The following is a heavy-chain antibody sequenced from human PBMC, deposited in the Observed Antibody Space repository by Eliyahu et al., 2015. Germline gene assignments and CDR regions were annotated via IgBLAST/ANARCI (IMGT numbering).Heavy chain of an antibody. CDR3: AAYSGSGSYHAFDI. D-gene: IGHD3-10*01. CDR1: GFXXTSSA. J-gene: IGHJ3*02. V-gene: IGHV1-58*01. CDR2: IVVGSGNT. Sequence: QMQLVQSGPEVKKPGTXVKVSCXAXGFXXTSSAVQWVRQARGQRLEWIGWIVVGSGNTNYAQKFQERVTITRDMSTSTAYMELSSLRSEDTAVYYCAAYSGSGSYHAFDIWGQGTMVTVSS.